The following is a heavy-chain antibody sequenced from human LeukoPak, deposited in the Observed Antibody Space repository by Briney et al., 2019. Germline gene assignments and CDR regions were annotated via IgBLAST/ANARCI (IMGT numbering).Heavy chain of an antibody. D-gene: IGHD3-22*01. V-gene: IGHV3-11*04. J-gene: IGHJ4*02. Sequence: PGGSLRLSCAASGFTFSDYYMSWIRQAPGKGLEWVSCISSSGSTIYYADSVKGRFTISRDNAKNSLYLQMNSLRAEDTAVYYCARDDDYYDSSGYYYDYFDYWGQGTLVTVSS. CDR2: ISSSGSTI. CDR1: GFTFSDYY. CDR3: ARDDDYYDSSGYYYDYFDY.